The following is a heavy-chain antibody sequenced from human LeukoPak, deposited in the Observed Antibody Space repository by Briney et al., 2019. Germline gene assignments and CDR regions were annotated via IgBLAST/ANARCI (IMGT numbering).Heavy chain of an antibody. CDR1: GGSISSSSYY. J-gene: IGHJ6*03. CDR2: IYYSGST. Sequence: SETLSLTCTVSGGSISSSSYYWGWIRQPPGKGLEWIGSIYYSGSTYYNPSLKSRVTISVDTSKNQFSQKLSSVTAADTAVYYCARGARSAYCSSTSCHYYYYMDVWGKGTTVTVSS. D-gene: IGHD2-2*01. CDR3: ARGARSAYCSSTSCHYYYYMDV. V-gene: IGHV4-39*01.